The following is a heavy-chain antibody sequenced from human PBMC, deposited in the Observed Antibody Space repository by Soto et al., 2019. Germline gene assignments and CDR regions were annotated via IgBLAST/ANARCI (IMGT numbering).Heavy chain of an antibody. CDR3: AGGDSSSWYLTFSY. CDR2: TYYRSKWYY. Sequence: PSQTLSLTCAISGDSVSSNSAAWNWIRQSPSRGLEWLGRTYYRSKWYYDYAVSVESRITVNADTSKNQFSLHLNSVTPEDTAVYYCAGGDSSSWYLTFSYWGQGILVTVSS. V-gene: IGHV6-1*01. J-gene: IGHJ4*02. D-gene: IGHD6-13*01. CDR1: GDSVSSNSAA.